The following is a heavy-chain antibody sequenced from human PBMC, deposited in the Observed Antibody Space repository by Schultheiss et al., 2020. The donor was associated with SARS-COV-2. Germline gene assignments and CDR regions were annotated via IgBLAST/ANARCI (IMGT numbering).Heavy chain of an antibody. J-gene: IGHJ6*02. Sequence: GGSLRLSCAASGFTFSSYAMSWVRQAPGKGLEWVAVISYDGSNKYYADSVKGRFTISRDNSKNTLYLQMNSLRAEDTAVYYCARVWSSSWYLYYYYGMDVWGQGTTVTFSS. D-gene: IGHD6-13*01. CDR3: ARVWSSSWYLYYYYGMDV. CDR1: GFTFSSYA. CDR2: ISYDGSNK. V-gene: IGHV3-30*03.